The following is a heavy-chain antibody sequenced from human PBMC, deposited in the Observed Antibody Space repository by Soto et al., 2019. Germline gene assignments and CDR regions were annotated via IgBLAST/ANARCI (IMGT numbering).Heavy chain of an antibody. V-gene: IGHV4-34*01. J-gene: IGHJ4*02. CDR1: DGSLTEYH. CDR2: VSHHGTS. D-gene: IGHD3-10*01. CDR3: ARGAPRGIIHDFDS. Sequence: PSETLSLTCVVYDGSLTEYHWSWVRQTPGKGLEWIGEVSHHGTSHYNPSLKSRLTISIDKSKKQFSLRLSSVTAADTAVYYCARGAPRGIIHDFDSWGQGSLVTVSS.